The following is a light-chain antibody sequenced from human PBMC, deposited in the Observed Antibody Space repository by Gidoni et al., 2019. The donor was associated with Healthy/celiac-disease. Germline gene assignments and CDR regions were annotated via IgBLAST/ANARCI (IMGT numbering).Light chain of an antibody. CDR1: HSVSSY. J-gene: IGKJ2*01. V-gene: IGKV3-11*01. CDR3: QQRSNWPPYT. Sequence: EIVLTPSPSTLSLSPGEIATLSCRASHSVSSYLAWYQQKPGQAPRLLIYDASNRATGSPARCSGRGSGTDFTLTISSIEPEDYAVYYCQQRSNWPPYTFGQGTKLEIK. CDR2: DAS.